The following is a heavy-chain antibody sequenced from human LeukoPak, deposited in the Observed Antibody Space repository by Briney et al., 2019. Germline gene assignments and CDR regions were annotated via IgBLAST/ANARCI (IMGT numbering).Heavy chain of an antibody. V-gene: IGHV4-39*07. CDR2: IYYSGRT. CDR3: ARGRGYGGSYLRAFDI. Sequence: PSETLSLTCTVSGASVSSGTYYWGWIRQPPGKGLEWIGNIYYSGRTYYNPSLKGRVTMSVDTSKNRFSLHLRSVTAADTAVYYCARGRGYGGSYLRAFDIWGQGTMVTVSS. CDR1: GASVSSGTYY. D-gene: IGHD1-26*01. J-gene: IGHJ3*02.